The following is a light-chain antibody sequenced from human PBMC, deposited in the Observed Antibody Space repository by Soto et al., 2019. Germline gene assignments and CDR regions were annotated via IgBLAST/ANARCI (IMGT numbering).Light chain of an antibody. CDR2: EVS. J-gene: IGLJ3*02. CDR3: CSYAGSNDRWV. CDR1: SSDIGAYNY. V-gene: IGLV2-8*01. Sequence: QSALTQPPSASGSPGQSVTISCTGTSSDIGAYNYVSWYQQHPGKAPKLMIHEVSKRPSGVPDRFSGSKSGNTASLTVSGLQAEDEADYYCCSYAGSNDRWVFGGGTKLTVL.